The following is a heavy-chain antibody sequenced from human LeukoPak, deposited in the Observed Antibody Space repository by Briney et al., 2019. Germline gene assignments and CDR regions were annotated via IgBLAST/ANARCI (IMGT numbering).Heavy chain of an antibody. V-gene: IGHV3-66*01. J-gene: IGHJ6*02. CDR2: IYSGGST. D-gene: IGHD2-2*02. CDR3: ARLAAILHYGMDV. CDR1: GFTVSSNY. Sequence: GGSLRLSCSASGFTVSSNYMSLVRQAPGKGLEWVSVIYSGGSTYYADSVKGRFTISRDNSKNTLYLQMNSLRAEDTAVYYCARLAAILHYGMDVWGQGTTVTVSS.